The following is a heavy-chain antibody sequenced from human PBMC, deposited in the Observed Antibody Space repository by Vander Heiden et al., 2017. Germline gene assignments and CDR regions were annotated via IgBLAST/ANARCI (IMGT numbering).Heavy chain of an antibody. J-gene: IGHJ5*02. CDR1: GGPISSGGYY. V-gene: IGHV4-31*03. CDR3: ARVSTYYYGSGSGAGWFDP. D-gene: IGHD3-10*01. CDR2: IYYSGST. Sequence: QAQLQESGPGPVKPSQTLSLTCTVSGGPISSGGYYGSWSRQHPGKGLEWVGYIYYSGSTYYNPSLKSRVTISVDTSKNQFSLKLSSVTAADTAVYYCARVSTYYYGSGSGAGWFDPWGQGTLVTVSS.